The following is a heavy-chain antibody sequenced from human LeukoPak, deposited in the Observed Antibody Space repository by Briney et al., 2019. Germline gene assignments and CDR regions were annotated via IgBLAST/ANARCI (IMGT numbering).Heavy chain of an antibody. V-gene: IGHV3-30*18. CDR2: ISHDGTVT. D-gene: IGHD6-13*01. CDR3: AKEGSQYASSWFDY. J-gene: IGHJ4*02. CDR1: GFTFSSYG. Sequence: GRSLRLSCAASGFTFSSYGMQWVRQAPGMGPEWVSVISHDGTVTHYADSVKGRFTISRDSSTNTLYLQMDSLRTEDTAAYYCAKEGSQYASSWFDYWGQGTLVTVSS.